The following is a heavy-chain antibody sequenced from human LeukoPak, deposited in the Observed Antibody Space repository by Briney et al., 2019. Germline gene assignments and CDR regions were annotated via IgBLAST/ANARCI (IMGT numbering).Heavy chain of an antibody. V-gene: IGHV3-74*01. Sequence: GGSLRLSCEASGFTFSRYWMHWVRQAPGKGLVWASRIKSDGKTNYAYSVKGRFTISRDNAKNTVSLQMNSLRADDTGVYYCARAPSEVGGYYPEYFRHWGQGTLVTVSS. J-gene: IGHJ1*01. D-gene: IGHD3-3*01. CDR3: ARAPSEVGGYYPEYFRH. CDR1: GFTFSRYW. CDR2: IKSDGKT.